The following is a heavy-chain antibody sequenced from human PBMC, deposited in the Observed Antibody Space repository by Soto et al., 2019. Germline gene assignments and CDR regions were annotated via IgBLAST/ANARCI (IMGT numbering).Heavy chain of an antibody. J-gene: IGHJ4*02. CDR2: IYASGSP. CDR1: GGSVSVYY. CDR3: TKGATSPFDS. D-gene: IGHD3-16*01. Sequence: SETLSLTCTISGGSVSVYYWSWIRQSTGQGLEWIGYIYASGSPYYNPSLRSRVTISADNSINTAYLHLLNLKASDTAIYYCTKGATSPFDSWGQGTRVT. V-gene: IGHV4-59*02.